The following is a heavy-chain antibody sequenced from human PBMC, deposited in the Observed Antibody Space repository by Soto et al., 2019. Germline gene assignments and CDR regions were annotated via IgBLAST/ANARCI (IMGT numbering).Heavy chain of an antibody. CDR1: GYTFTNYG. CDR3: AREGQAPYYYYGMDV. CDR2: ISGYNGNT. V-gene: IGHV1-18*01. J-gene: IGHJ6*02. Sequence: QVQVVQSGDEVKKPGASVKVSCKASGYTFTNYGFSWVRQAPGQGLEWMGWISGYNGNTKYAEKFQGRVTMTTATSTSTAHMELRSLRSDDTAVYYCAREGQAPYYYYGMDVWGQGTAVT.